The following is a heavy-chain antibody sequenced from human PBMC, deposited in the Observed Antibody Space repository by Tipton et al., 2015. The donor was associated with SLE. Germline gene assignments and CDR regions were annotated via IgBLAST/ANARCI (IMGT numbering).Heavy chain of an antibody. CDR1: GFYVSNGDYY. J-gene: IGHJ6*03. V-gene: IGHV4-31*03. Sequence: TLSLTCTVSGFYVSNGDYYWTWIRQLPGKGLEWIGYISKSGRTHYNPSLQSRLTMSLDTSKNQFSLKMTSMTAADTALYFCVRDGATPYEYVWGRPPDYYMDVWVKGSTVTVSS. CDR3: VRDGATPYEYVWGRPPDYYMDV. D-gene: IGHD3-16*01. CDR2: ISKSGRT.